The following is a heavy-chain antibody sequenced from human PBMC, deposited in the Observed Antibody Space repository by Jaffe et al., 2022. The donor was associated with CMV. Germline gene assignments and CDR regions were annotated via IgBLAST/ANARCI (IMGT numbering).Heavy chain of an antibody. Sequence: QLQLQESGPGLVKPSETLSLTCTVSGGSISSSSYYWGWIRQPPGKGLEWIGSIYYSGSTYYNPSLKSRVTISVDTSKNQFSLKLSSVTAADTAVYYCAIGWGPSETAGGHYDSSGYPAWGFDYWGQGTLVTVSS. CDR2: IYYSGST. D-gene: IGHD3-22*01. J-gene: IGHJ4*02. V-gene: IGHV4-39*01. CDR3: AIGWGPSETAGGHYDSSGYPAWGFDY. CDR1: GGSISSSSYY.